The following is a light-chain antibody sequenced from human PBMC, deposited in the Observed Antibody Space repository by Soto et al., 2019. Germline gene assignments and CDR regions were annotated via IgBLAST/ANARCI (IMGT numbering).Light chain of an antibody. V-gene: IGLV2-8*01. CDR2: EVT. Sequence: QSALTQPPSASGSPGQSVTISCTGTSSDVGGYNFVSWYQHFPGKAPKLIIYEVTKRPSGVPDRFSGSKSGNTASLAVSGLQTDDEADYYCSSYGGSNNFVFGTGTKVTVL. J-gene: IGLJ1*01. CDR1: SSDVGGYNF. CDR3: SSYGGSNNFV.